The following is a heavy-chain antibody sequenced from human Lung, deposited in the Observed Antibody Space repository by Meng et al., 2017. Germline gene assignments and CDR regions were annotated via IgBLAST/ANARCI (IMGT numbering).Heavy chain of an antibody. CDR3: ARGPTTMAHDFDY. CDR2: INHSGST. V-gene: IGHV4-34*01. D-gene: IGHD4-11*01. J-gene: IGHJ4*02. CDR1: GGSFSDYY. Sequence: VRRQEWGPGLFKPSETLSRTWVVSGGSFSDYYWSWIRQPPGKGLEWIGEINHSGSTNYNPSLESRATISVDTSQNNLSLKLSSVTAADSAVYYCARGPTTMAHDFDYWGQGTLVTVSS.